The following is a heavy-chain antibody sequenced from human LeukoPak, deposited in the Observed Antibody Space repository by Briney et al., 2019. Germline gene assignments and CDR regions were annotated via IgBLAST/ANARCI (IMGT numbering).Heavy chain of an antibody. CDR1: GFIFPTYV. CDR2: VGGDGRVT. J-gene: IGHJ4*02. V-gene: IGHV3-23*01. Sequence: PGGSLRLSCAASGFIFPTYVMSWVRQAPGKGLEWVSSVGGDGRVTYYADSVKGRFTISRDNSKNTLDLQMNSLRAEDTAVYYCARDRSYDFWSGYSTPDYWGQGTLVTVSS. D-gene: IGHD3-3*01. CDR3: ARDRSYDFWSGYSTPDY.